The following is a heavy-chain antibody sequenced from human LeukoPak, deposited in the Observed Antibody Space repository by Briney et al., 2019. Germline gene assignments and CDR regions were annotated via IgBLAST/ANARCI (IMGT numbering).Heavy chain of an antibody. D-gene: IGHD1-26*01. CDR1: GFTFSSYA. V-gene: IGHV3-23*01. CDR3: AKNRTVGASYWYFDL. J-gene: IGHJ2*01. Sequence: GGSLRLSCAASGFTFSSYAMSWVRQAPGKGLEWVSAIRDSDSSTYYADSVKGRFTISRDSSKSTLFLHMNTLRAEDTAIYYCAKNRTVGASYWYFDLWGRGTLVTVSS. CDR2: IRDSDSST.